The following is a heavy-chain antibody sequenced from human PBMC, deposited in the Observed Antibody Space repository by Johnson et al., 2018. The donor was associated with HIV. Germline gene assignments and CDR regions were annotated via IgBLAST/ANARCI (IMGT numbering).Heavy chain of an antibody. CDR3: ARQQQLTHDAFDI. CDR2: ISWDGGST. V-gene: IGHV3-43D*03. Sequence: VQLVESGGVVVQPGGSLRLSCAASGFTFGDYAMHWVRQAPGKGLEWVSLISWDGGSTYYADSVKGRFTISRDNSKTSLYLQMNSLRAEDTALYYCARQQQLTHDAFDIWGQGTMVTVSS. D-gene: IGHD6-13*01. J-gene: IGHJ3*02. CDR1: GFTFGDYA.